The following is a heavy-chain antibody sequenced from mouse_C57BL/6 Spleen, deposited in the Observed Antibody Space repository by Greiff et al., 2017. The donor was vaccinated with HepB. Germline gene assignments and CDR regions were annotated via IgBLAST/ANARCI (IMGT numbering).Heavy chain of an antibody. Sequence: QVQPPQSGAELAKPGALVKLSCKASGYTLTSHWMHLGKPRPGQGLEWIGYINPSSGYTKYNQKFKDKATLTAVKSSSTAYMQLSSLTYEDSAVYYCARAGYYGSSPFDYWGQGTTLTVSS. CDR3: ARAGYYGSSPFDY. CDR1: GYTLTSHW. J-gene: IGHJ2*01. D-gene: IGHD1-1*01. CDR2: INPSSGYT. V-gene: IGHV1-7*01.